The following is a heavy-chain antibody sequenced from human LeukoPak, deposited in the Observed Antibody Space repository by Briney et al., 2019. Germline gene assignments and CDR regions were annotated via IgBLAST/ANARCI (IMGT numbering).Heavy chain of an antibody. J-gene: IGHJ4*02. CDR3: ATSGYSGYGEFDY. D-gene: IGHD5-12*01. CDR2: ISGSGGST. Sequence: PGGSLRLPCAASGFTFSSYAMSWVRQAPGKGLEWVSVISGSGGSTYYADSVKGRFTISRDNSKNTLYLQMNSLRAEDTAVYYCATSGYSGYGEFDYWGQGTLVTVSS. V-gene: IGHV3-23*01. CDR1: GFTFSSYA.